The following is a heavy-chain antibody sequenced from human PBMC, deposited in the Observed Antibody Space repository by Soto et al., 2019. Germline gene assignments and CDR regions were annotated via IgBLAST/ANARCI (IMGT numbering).Heavy chain of an antibody. CDR3: ATGGLPRLKR. V-gene: IGHV4-34*01. Sequence: SETLSLTCAVYGGSFSGYYWSWIRQPPGKGLEWIGEINHSGSTSYNPSLKSRVTISVDTSKNQFSLKLSSVTAADTAVYYCATGGLPRLKRWGQGTLVTVSS. CDR2: INHSGST. J-gene: IGHJ4*02. CDR1: GGSFSGYY. D-gene: IGHD1-26*01.